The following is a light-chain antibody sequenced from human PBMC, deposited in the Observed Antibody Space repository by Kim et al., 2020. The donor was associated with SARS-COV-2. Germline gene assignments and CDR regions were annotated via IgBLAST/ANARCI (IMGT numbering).Light chain of an antibody. V-gene: IGKV1-27*01. CDR1: QDIRNY. J-gene: IGKJ4*01. CDR3: QKYISAPLT. CDR2: DTS. Sequence: SASVGDRVTLTCRASQDIRNYLAWYQPKPGRAPNLLIADTSTLQSGVPSRFRGRGSGTEFTLTITSLQPEDVGTYYCQKYISAPLTFGGGTKLEI.